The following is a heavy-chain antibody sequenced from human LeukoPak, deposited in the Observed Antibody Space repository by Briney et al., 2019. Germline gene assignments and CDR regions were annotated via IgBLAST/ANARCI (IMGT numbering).Heavy chain of an antibody. Sequence: PGGSLRLSCAASGFTFSSYSMNWVRQAPGKGLEWVSYISSSSSTIYYADSVKGRFTISRDNAKNSLYLQMNSLRAEDTAVYYCARDRPYSSSWYLDYWGQGTLVTVSS. J-gene: IGHJ4*02. CDR3: ARDRPYSSSWYLDY. CDR2: ISSSSSTI. V-gene: IGHV3-48*01. D-gene: IGHD6-13*01. CDR1: GFTFSSYS.